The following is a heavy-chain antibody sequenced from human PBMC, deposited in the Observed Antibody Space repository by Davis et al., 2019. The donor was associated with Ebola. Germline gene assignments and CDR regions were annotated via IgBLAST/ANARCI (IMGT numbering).Heavy chain of an antibody. V-gene: IGHV5-51*01. D-gene: IGHD2-15*01. CDR1: GYSFTSYW. J-gene: IGHJ5*02. Sequence: GESLKISCKGSGYSFTSYWIAWVRQMPAKGLEWLGIIYPGDSDTRYTPSFQGQVTISAYQSISTAYLQWSSLKASDTAMFYCVRLGYCSGGSCTNWFEPWGQGTLVTVSS. CDR2: IYPGDSDT. CDR3: VRLGYCSGGSCTNWFEP.